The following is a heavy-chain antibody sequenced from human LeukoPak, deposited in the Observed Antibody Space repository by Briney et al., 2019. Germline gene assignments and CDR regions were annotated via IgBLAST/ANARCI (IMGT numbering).Heavy chain of an antibody. Sequence: GRSLRLSCAASGFTFDDYAMHWVRQAPGKDLEWVSGISWNSGSIGYADSVKGRFTISRDNAKNSLYLQMNSLRAEDTALYYCAKEHSSGWSYFDYWGQGTLVTVSS. CDR3: AKEHSSGWSYFDY. D-gene: IGHD6-19*01. CDR1: GFTFDDYA. V-gene: IGHV3-9*01. CDR2: ISWNSGSI. J-gene: IGHJ4*02.